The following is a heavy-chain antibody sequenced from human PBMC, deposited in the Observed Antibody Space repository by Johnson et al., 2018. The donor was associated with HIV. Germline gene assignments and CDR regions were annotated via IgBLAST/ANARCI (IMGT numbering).Heavy chain of an antibody. CDR1: KLTFSNYA. CDR3: ASMGLGGNAFDI. V-gene: IGHV3-23*04. Sequence: VQLVESGGGLVQPGGSLRLSCAASKLTFSNYAMTWVRQAPGKGLEWVSSISGSDGATYYAVSVKGRFTISTDNSNNTLYLQMNSLRAEDTAWYHCASMGLGGNAFDIGGQGTMVTVSS. CDR2: ISGSDGAT. J-gene: IGHJ3*02. D-gene: IGHD3-16*01.